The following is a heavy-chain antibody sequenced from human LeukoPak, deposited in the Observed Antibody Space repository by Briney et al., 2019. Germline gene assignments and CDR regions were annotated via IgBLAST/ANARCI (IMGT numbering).Heavy chain of an antibody. Sequence: GPTLVNPTRPLTLTCTFSGFSLSTSGVGVGWIRQPPVKALEWLALICWDDDKRYIPSRKRSLTITHDPSKNQVVLTMTNMDPVDTATYYCAHSQEGFDPWGQGTLVTVSS. CDR3: AHSQEGFDP. J-gene: IGHJ5*02. CDR2: ICWDDDK. V-gene: IGHV2-5*02. CDR1: GFSLSTSGVG.